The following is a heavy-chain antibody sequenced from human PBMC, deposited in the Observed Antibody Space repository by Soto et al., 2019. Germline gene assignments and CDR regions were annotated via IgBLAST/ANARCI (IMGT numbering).Heavy chain of an antibody. CDR3: AKVQAGRYYYYGMDV. J-gene: IGHJ6*02. Sequence: EVQLVESGGGLVQPGRSLRLSCAASGFTFDDYAMHWVRQAPGKGLEWVSGISWNSGSIGYADSVKGRFTISRDNAKNSLYLQMNSLRAEDTALYYCAKVQAGRYYYYGMDVWGQGTTVTVSS. V-gene: IGHV3-9*01. CDR1: GFTFDDYA. D-gene: IGHD6-13*01. CDR2: ISWNSGSI.